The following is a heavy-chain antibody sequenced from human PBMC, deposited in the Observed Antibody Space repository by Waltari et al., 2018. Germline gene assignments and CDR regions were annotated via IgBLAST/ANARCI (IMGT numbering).Heavy chain of an antibody. V-gene: IGHV4-59*11. J-gene: IGHJ3*02. Sequence: QVQLQESGPGLVKPSETLSLTCTVSGGSISSHYWSWIRQPPGKGLEWIGYIYYSGSTNYTPSLKSRVTISVDTSKNQFSLKLSSVTAADTAVYYCARDAEYCSGGSCSEDAFDIWGQGTMVTVSS. D-gene: IGHD2-15*01. CDR2: IYYSGST. CDR1: GGSISSHY. CDR3: ARDAEYCSGGSCSEDAFDI.